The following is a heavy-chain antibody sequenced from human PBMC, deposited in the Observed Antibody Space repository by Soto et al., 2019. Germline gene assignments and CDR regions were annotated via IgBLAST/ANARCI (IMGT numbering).Heavy chain of an antibody. Sequence: SETLSLTCTVSGGSISSGDYYWSWIRQPPGKGREWSGYIYYSGSTNYNPSLKSRVTISVDTSKNQFSLKLSSVTAADTAVYYSARDRITLVRGVIAYYYGMDVWGQGTTVTVSS. CDR3: ARDRITLVRGVIAYYYGMDV. J-gene: IGHJ6*02. V-gene: IGHV4-61*08. CDR2: IYYSGST. D-gene: IGHD3-10*01. CDR1: GGSISSGDYY.